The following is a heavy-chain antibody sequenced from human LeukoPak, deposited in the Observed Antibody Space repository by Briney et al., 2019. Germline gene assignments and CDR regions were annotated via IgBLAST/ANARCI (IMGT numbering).Heavy chain of an antibody. J-gene: IGHJ6*03. D-gene: IGHD5-18*01. CDR3: ARDSGYSYGKDYYYYMDV. CDR2: IIPIFGTA. CDR1: GGTFSSYA. V-gene: IGHV1-69*05. Sequence: SVKVSCKASGGTFSSYAISWVRQAPGQRLEWMGGIIPIFGTANYAQKFQGRVTITTDESTSTVYMELSSLRSEDTAVYYCARDSGYSYGKDYYYYMDVWGKGTTVTVSS.